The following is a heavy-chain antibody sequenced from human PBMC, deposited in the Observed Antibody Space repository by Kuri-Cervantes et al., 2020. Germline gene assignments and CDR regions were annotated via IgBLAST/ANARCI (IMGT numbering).Heavy chain of an antibody. Sequence: GGSLRLSCAASGFTFSSYAMHWVRQAPGKGLEWVAVISDDGSNKYYADSVKGRFTISRDNSKNTLYLQMNSLRAEDTAVYYCARARPGVHLFTYWGQGTLVTVSS. CDR3: ARARPGVHLFTY. V-gene: IGHV3-30-3*01. D-gene: IGHD3-10*01. J-gene: IGHJ4*02. CDR2: ISDDGSNK. CDR1: GFTFSSYA.